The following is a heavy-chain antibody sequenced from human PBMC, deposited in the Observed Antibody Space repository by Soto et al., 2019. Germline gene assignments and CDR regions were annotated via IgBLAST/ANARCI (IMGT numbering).Heavy chain of an antibody. J-gene: IGHJ5*02. Sequence: QITLKESGPTLVKPTQTLTLTCTFSGFSLTTRGVGVGWIRQPPGKALECLALLYWDDDKRYSPSLQSSLSITNDTSKNQVVLTMTNVDPVDTATYDCAHIPNYYQYDWFDPWCQGTLVSVSS. CDR1: GFSLTTRGVG. V-gene: IGHV2-5*02. CDR3: AHIPNYYQYDWFDP. D-gene: IGHD3-16*01. CDR2: LYWDDDK.